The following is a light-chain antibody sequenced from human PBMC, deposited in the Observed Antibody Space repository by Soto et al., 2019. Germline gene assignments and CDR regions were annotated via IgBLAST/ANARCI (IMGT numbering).Light chain of an antibody. CDR1: SSDVGDYNY. CDR2: EVN. J-gene: IGLJ1*01. Sequence: QSALTQPASVSGSPGQSITISCTGASSDVGDYNYVSWYQHHPGKAPKLLIYEVNNRPSGVSDRFSGSKPGNVASLTISWLQAEEEADYYCSSYKSSSTYVFGTGTKVTVL. V-gene: IGLV2-14*01. CDR3: SSYKSSSTYV.